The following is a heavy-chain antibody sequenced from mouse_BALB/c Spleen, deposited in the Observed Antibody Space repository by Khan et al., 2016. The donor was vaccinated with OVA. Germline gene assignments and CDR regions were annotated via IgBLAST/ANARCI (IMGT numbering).Heavy chain of an antibody. V-gene: IGHV2-6-1*01. Sequence: QVQLQQSGPGLAAPSQSLSITCTISGFSLTNYGVHWVRQPPGKGLEWLSVIWRDGSTTYNSALKSRLTITTDNSQSQVFLKMNSLQTDDTAIYFCARQPYYHYNIMDYWGQGTSVTVSS. CDR2: IWRDGST. D-gene: IGHD2-10*01. CDR1: GFSLTNYG. J-gene: IGHJ4*01. CDR3: ARQPYYHYNIMDY.